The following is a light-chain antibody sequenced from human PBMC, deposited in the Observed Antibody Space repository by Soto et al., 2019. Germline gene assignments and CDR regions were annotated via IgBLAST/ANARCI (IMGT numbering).Light chain of an antibody. Sequence: QSALTQSASVSGSPGQSITISCTGTSSDIGGYKFVSWYQQHPGKAPKLIIYEVNNRPSGISNRFSGPKSGNTASLTISGLQAEDEADYYCSSYISTNTLGFGGGTKVTVL. V-gene: IGLV2-14*01. CDR1: SSDIGGYKF. CDR2: EVN. CDR3: SSYISTNTLG. J-gene: IGLJ3*02.